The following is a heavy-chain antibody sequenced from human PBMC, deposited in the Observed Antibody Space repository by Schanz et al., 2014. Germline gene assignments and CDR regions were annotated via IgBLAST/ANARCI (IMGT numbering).Heavy chain of an antibody. CDR3: AKGRFGELSAFDI. CDR2: IKSDGSST. CDR1: GFGFSSYW. Sequence: EVQLVESGGGWVQPGGSLRLSCAASGFGFSSYWMHWVRQVPGKGLVWVSRIKSDGSSTSYADSVKGRFTISRDNAKNTQYLQMNSLRAEDTAVYYCAKGRFGELSAFDIWGQGTMVTVSS. J-gene: IGHJ3*02. V-gene: IGHV3-74*02. D-gene: IGHD3-10*01.